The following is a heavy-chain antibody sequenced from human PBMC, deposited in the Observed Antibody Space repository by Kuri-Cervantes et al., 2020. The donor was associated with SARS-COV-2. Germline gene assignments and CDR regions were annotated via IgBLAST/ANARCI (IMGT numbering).Heavy chain of an antibody. CDR2: IHTSGSS. CDR1: GDSGSISSYY. D-gene: IGHD3-3*01. V-gene: IGHV4-4*07. CDR3: ARDSHRSGYLYYFDY. J-gene: IGHJ4*02. Sequence: GSLRLSCSVSGDSGSISSYYWSWIRQPAGKGLEWVGRIHTSGSSNYNPSLRSRVTMSVDTSKNQFSLKLSSVTAADTAVYYCARDSHRSGYLYYFDYWGQGTLVTVSS.